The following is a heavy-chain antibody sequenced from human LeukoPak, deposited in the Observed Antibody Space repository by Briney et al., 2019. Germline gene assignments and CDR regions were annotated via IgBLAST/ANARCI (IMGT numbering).Heavy chain of an antibody. CDR1: GGSISSGSYY. D-gene: IGHD5-12*01. V-gene: IGHV4-61*02. CDR3: ARVGGYDPETRYYFDY. Sequence: SQTLSLTCTVSGGSISSGSYYWNWIRQPAGRGLEWIGRIYTSGSTNYNPSLKSRVTISVDTSKNQFSLKLSSVTAADTAVYYCARVGGYDPETRYYFDYWGQGTLVTVSS. J-gene: IGHJ4*02. CDR2: IYTSGST.